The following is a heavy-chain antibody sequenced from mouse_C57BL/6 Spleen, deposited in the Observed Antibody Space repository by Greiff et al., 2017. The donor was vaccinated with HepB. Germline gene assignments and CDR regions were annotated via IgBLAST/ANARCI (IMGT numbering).Heavy chain of an antibody. CDR3: ARLGDSPFYAMDY. Sequence: QQSCKASGYTFTSYWMQWVKQRPGQGLEWIGEIDPSDSYTNYNQKFKGKATLTVDTSSSTAYMQLSSLTSEDSAVYYCARLGDSPFYAMDYWGQGTSVTVSS. CDR1: GYTFTSYW. CDR2: IDPSDSYT. V-gene: IGHV1-50*01. J-gene: IGHJ4*01. D-gene: IGHD3-3*01.